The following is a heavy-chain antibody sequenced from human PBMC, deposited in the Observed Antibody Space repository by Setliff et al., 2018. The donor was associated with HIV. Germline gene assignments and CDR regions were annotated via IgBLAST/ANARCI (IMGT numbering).Heavy chain of an antibody. D-gene: IGHD3-22*01. Sequence: TSETLSLTCAVYTESLTRYDWAWIRQSPEKGLEWIGEIDDSGSINYNPSLKSRVTISVDTSRNQFSLKLNSVTGADTAVYYCARVGYYDSSFDYWGQGTLVTVSS. CDR1: TESLTRYD. V-gene: IGHV4-34*01. CDR3: ARVGYYDSSFDY. J-gene: IGHJ4*02. CDR2: IDDSGSI.